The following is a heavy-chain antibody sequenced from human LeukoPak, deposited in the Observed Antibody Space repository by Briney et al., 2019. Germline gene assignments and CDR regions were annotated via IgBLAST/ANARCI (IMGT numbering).Heavy chain of an antibody. CDR3: AKDDYGDYGRPRYYFYYMDV. CDR2: IWYDGNKK. CDR1: GFNFNNYG. V-gene: IGHV3-33*06. J-gene: IGHJ6*03. D-gene: IGHD4-17*01. Sequence: PGGSLRLSCAVSGFNFNNYGMHWVRQAPGKGLEWVAVIWYDGNKKYYADSVKGRFTISRDNSKNTLYLQMYSLRAEDTAVYYCAKDDYGDYGRPRYYFYYMDVWGKGTTVTVSS.